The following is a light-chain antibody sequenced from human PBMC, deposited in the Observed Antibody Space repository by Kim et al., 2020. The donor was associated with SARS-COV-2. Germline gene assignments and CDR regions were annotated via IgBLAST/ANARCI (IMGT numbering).Light chain of an antibody. CDR2: GAA. V-gene: IGKV3-20*01. CDR1: ERFTNTF. Sequence: SLTPGKKATPSFRARERFTNTFLAWYQQKPGPAPRLPCYGAANRATVLPYRVRGGGSGTDFNLTIRRLGTEDFAVYYCQHDGSSPRDTFGQGTK. CDR3: QHDGSSPRDT. J-gene: IGKJ2*01.